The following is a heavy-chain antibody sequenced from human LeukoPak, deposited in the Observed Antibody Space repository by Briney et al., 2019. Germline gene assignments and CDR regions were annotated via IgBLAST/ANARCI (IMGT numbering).Heavy chain of an antibody. CDR3: ARGAYCGGDCPLPNSLH. D-gene: IGHD2-21*01. V-gene: IGHV3-74*01. Sequence: GGSLRLSCAASGFTFSSYWMHWVRQAPGKGLVWVSRINSDGSSTTYADSVKGRFTISRDNAKNTLHLQMNSLRPEDTAVYYCARGAYCGGDCPLPNSLHWGQGTLVTVSS. CDR2: INSDGSST. CDR1: GFTFSSYW. J-gene: IGHJ4*02.